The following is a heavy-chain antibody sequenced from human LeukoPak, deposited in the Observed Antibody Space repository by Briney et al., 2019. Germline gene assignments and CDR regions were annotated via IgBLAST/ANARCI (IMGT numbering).Heavy chain of an antibody. V-gene: IGHV4-39*07. CDR2: IYYSGST. CDR1: GGSISSSSYY. D-gene: IGHD3-10*01. CDR3: AREYYGSGSYYKGEYYFDY. J-gene: IGHJ4*02. Sequence: SETLSLTCTVSGGSISSSSYYWGWIRQPPGKGLEWIGSIYYSGSTYYNPSLKSRVTISVDTSKNQFSLKLSSVTAADTAVYYCAREYYGSGSYYKGEYYFDYWGQGTLVTVSS.